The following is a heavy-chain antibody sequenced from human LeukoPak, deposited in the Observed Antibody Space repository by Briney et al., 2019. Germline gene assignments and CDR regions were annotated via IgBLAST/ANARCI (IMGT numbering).Heavy chain of an antibody. CDR3: AQGSSSWPSLFDY. CDR1: GFTFSSYG. Sequence: GGSLRLSCAASGFTFSSYGMHWVRQAPGKGLEWVAFIRYDGSNKYYADSVKGRFAISRDNSKNSLYLQMNSLGTEDTALYYCAQGSSSWPSLFDYWGQGTLVTVSS. J-gene: IGHJ4*02. CDR2: IRYDGSNK. V-gene: IGHV3-30*02. D-gene: IGHD6-13*01.